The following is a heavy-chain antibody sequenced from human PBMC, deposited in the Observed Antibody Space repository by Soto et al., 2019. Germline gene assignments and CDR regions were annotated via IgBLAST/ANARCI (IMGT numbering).Heavy chain of an antibody. CDR2: MNPNSGNT. J-gene: IGHJ4*02. D-gene: IGHD2-8*01. CDR1: GYTFTTYD. Sequence: ASVKVSCKASGYTFTTYDIHWVRQATGQGLEWMGWMNPNSGNTGYAQKFQDRITLTRDTSITTAYMELSSLTSDDTAIYFCVRHAVAATYWGQGTQVTVSS. V-gene: IGHV1-8*02. CDR3: VRHAVAATY.